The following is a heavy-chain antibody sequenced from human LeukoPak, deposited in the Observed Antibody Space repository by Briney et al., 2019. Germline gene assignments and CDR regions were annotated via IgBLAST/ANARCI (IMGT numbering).Heavy chain of an antibody. Sequence: SETLSLTCTVSGGSISSYYWSWIRHPAGKGLEWIGRIYTSGSTNYNPSLKSRVTMPLDTSKNQISLKLSSLTAAATAVQYCAGHYLRYFDSNWFDPWGQGTLVTVSS. D-gene: IGHD3-9*01. CDR3: AGHYLRYFDSNWFDP. V-gene: IGHV4-4*07. CDR2: IYTSGST. J-gene: IGHJ5*02. CDR1: GGSISSYY.